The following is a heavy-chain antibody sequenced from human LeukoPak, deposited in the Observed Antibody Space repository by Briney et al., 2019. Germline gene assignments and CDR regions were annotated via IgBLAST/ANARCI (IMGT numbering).Heavy chain of an antibody. V-gene: IGHV3-21*01. D-gene: IGHD2-21*02. CDR1: EFTFRRYS. J-gene: IGHJ6*03. CDR2: ISSSSTYK. CDR3: AREGGADLGYYYMDV. Sequence: GGSERLSCEASEFTFRRYSMNWVRQAPGKGLEWVSSISSSSTYKYYADSVKGRFTISRDNARNSLYLQMNNLRAEDTAVYYCAREGGADLGYYYMDVWGKGTTVIVSS.